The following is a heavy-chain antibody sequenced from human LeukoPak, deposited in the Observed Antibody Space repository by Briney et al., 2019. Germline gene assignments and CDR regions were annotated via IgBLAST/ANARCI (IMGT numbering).Heavy chain of an antibody. CDR2: INSAGTGT. CDR1: GFTFSSYW. D-gene: IGHD1-14*01. J-gene: IGHJ5*02. Sequence: PGGSLRLSCAASGFTFSSYWMHWVRQAPGKGLVWVSRINSAGTGTRYADSVKGRFTISRDNAKNTLYLQMNSLRAEDTAVYFCASGPTGFAWGQGTLVTASS. CDR3: ASGPTGFA. V-gene: IGHV3-74*01.